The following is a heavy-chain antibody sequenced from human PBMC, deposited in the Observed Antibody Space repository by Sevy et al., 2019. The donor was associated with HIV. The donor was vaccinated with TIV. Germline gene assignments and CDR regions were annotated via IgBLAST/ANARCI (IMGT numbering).Heavy chain of an antibody. Sequence: GGSLRLSCAASGFTFSSYGMHWVRQAPGKGLEWVAVIWYDGSNKYYADSVKGRFTISRDNSKNTLYLQMSSLRAEDTAVYFCAREAGYCSGGSCYGVTNYFDYWGQGNLVTVSS. V-gene: IGHV3-33*01. CDR2: IWYDGSNK. CDR3: AREAGYCSGGSCYGVTNYFDY. CDR1: GFTFSSYG. D-gene: IGHD2-15*01. J-gene: IGHJ4*02.